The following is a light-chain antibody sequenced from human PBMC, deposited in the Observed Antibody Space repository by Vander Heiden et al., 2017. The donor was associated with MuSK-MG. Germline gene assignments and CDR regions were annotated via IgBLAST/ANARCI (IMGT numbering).Light chain of an antibody. Sequence: QSVLTQPSSVSGAPGQSVTISCTGSSSNIGAASDVHWYQQFPGTAPKLLIYGNDNRPSGVPDRFSGSKSGTSVSRAITGLQAEDEADYYCQSFDSSLNGYVFGTGTKVTVL. CDR1: SSNIGAASD. CDR3: QSFDSSLNGYV. V-gene: IGLV1-40*01. CDR2: GND. J-gene: IGLJ1*01.